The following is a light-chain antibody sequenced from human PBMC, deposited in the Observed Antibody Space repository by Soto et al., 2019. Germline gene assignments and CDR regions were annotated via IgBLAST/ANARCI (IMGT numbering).Light chain of an antibody. Sequence: QAVVTQEPSFSVSPGGTVTLTCGLSSGSVSTSYYPSWYQQTPGQAPRTLIYSTNTRSSGVPDRFSGSILGNKAAITITGAQSDDESDYYCVLYMGSGISVFGGGTKRTVL. CDR1: SGSVSTSYY. V-gene: IGLV8-61*01. CDR2: STN. CDR3: VLYMGSGISV. J-gene: IGLJ2*01.